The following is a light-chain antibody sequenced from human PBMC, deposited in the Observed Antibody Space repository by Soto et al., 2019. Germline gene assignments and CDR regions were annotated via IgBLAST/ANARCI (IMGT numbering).Light chain of an antibody. J-gene: IGKJ1*01. CDR1: QSVSSSY. CDR2: GAS. Sequence: EIVLTQSRGTPSLSPGERATLSCRASQSVSSSYLSWYQQKPGQAPSLLIYGASSRATGIPDRFIGSGSVTDFTLTIRRLEPEEFAVYYYQQYGRTFGQGTKVDIK. CDR3: QQYGRT. V-gene: IGKV3-20*01.